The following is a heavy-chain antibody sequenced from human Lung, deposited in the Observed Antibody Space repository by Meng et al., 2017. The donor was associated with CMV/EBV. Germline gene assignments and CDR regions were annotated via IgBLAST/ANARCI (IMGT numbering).Heavy chain of an antibody. CDR1: GSSFGNYG. D-gene: IGHD6-13*01. CDR2: IIPIIGIT. J-gene: IGHJ4*02. CDR3: ARERDSSSWFYGY. V-gene: IGHV1-69*10. Sequence: SXXVSCKASGSSFGNYGISWVRQAPGQGLEWMGVIIPIIGITKYAQRFQGRVTITADTSTSTAYMELSSLRSEDTAMYYCARERDSSSWFYGYWGQGTLVTVSS.